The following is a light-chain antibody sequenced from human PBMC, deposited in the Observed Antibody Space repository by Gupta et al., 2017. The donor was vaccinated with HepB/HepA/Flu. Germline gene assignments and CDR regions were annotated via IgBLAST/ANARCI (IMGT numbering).Light chain of an antibody. Sequence: QSVLTQPPSASGTPGQTVTISCSGSSSNIGKTTVNWYQQFPGTAPKLLIYSNNQRPSGVPDRFSASKSGTSASLAISGLQSEDEADYYCAARDDSLDGVVFGGGT. V-gene: IGLV1-44*01. CDR3: AARDDSLDGVV. CDR2: SNN. CDR1: SSNIGKTT. J-gene: IGLJ3*02.